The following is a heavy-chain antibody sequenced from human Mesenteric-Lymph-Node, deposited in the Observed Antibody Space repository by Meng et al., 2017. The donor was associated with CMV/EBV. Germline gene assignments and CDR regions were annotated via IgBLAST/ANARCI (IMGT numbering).Heavy chain of an antibody. Sequence: GESLKISCAASGFTFDDYTMHWVRQAPGKGLEWVSLISWDGGSTYYADSVKGRFTISRDNAKNSLYLQMNSLRAEDTALYYCAKDSHYGSGPFDYWGQGTLVTVSS. CDR1: GFTFDDYT. CDR3: AKDSHYGSGPFDY. V-gene: IGHV3-43*01. CDR2: ISWDGGST. D-gene: IGHD3-10*01. J-gene: IGHJ4*02.